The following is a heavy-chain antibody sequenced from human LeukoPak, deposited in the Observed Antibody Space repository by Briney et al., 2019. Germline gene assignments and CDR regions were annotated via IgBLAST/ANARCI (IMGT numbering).Heavy chain of an antibody. D-gene: IGHD5-18*01. V-gene: IGHV4-34*01. CDR3: AREEAGYNYGYRY. CDR2: INHSGST. Sequence: SETLSLTCAVYGGSFSGYYWSWIRQPPGNGLEWIGEINHSGSTNYNPSLKSRVTISVDTSKNQFSLKLSSVTAADTAVYYCAREEAGYNYGYRYWGQGTLVTVSS. J-gene: IGHJ4*02. CDR1: GGSFSGYY.